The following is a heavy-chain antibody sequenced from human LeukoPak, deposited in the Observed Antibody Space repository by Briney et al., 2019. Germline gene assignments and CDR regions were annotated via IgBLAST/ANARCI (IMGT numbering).Heavy chain of an antibody. CDR1: GYTFTSYD. Sequence: ASVKVSCKASGYTFTSYDINWVRQATGQGLEWMGWMNPNSGNTGYAQKFQGRVTMTRDTSISTAYMELSRLRSDDTAVYYCARDFAPPIAFDIWGQGTMVTVSS. V-gene: IGHV1-8*01. J-gene: IGHJ3*02. CDR3: ARDFAPPIAFDI. CDR2: MNPNSGNT.